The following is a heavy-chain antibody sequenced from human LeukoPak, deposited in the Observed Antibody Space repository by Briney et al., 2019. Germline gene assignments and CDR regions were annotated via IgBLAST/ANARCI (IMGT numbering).Heavy chain of an antibody. CDR3: AKAPPGGGPYYFDY. CDR1: GFIFSNYA. Sequence: GGSLRLSCAASGFIFSNYAMSWVRQAPGKGLEWVSSISDNGDSTYYADSVKGRFTISRDNSRNTLYLQMNSLRADDTAVYYCAKAPPGGGPYYFDYGGRETLATVPS. V-gene: IGHV3-23*01. CDR2: ISDNGDST. J-gene: IGHJ4*02. D-gene: IGHD3-10*01.